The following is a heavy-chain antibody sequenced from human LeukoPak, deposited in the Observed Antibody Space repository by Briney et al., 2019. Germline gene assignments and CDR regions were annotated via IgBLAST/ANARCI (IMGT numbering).Heavy chain of an antibody. D-gene: IGHD6-19*01. J-gene: IGHJ4*02. CDR3: ARPGGLGASGWLPYFDY. CDR2: ISYDGSNK. Sequence: GRSLRLSCAASGFTFSSYAMHWVRQAPGKGLEWVAVISYDGSNKYYADSVKGRFTISRDNSKNTLYLQMNSLRSEDTAVYYCARPGGLGASGWLPYFDYWGQGTLVTVSS. CDR1: GFTFSSYA. V-gene: IGHV3-30-3*01.